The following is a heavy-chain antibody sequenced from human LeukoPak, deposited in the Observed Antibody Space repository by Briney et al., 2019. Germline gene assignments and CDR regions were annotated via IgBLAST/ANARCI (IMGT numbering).Heavy chain of an antibody. CDR1: GGSISSSSYY. J-gene: IGHJ4*02. D-gene: IGHD2-21*02. Sequence: SETLSLTCTVSGGSISSSSYYWGWIRQPPGKGLEWIGSIYYSGCTYYNPSLKSRVTIPVDTSKNQFSLRLSSVTAADTAVYYCARHESLLFFFDYWGQGTLVTVSS. CDR2: IYYSGCT. V-gene: IGHV4-39*01. CDR3: ARHESLLFFFDY.